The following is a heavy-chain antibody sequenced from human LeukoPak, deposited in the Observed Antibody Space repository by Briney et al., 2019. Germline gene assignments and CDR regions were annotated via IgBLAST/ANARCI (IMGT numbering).Heavy chain of an antibody. CDR1: GFTFSSYW. CDR2: IKQDGSEK. Sequence: GGSLRLSCAASGFTFSSYWMSWVRQAPGKGLEWVANIKQDGSEKYYVDSVKGRFTISRDNAKNSLYLQMNSLRAEDTAVYYCARVPYDSSGYGLCFDYWGQGTLVTVSS. D-gene: IGHD3-22*01. CDR3: ARVPYDSSGYGLCFDY. J-gene: IGHJ4*02. V-gene: IGHV3-7*01.